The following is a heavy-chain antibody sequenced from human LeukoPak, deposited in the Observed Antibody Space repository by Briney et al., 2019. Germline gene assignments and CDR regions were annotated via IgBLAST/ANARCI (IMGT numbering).Heavy chain of an antibody. CDR3: ARGPSYFQH. Sequence: LQTLSLTCAISGDSVSSNSATWNWIRQSPSRGLEWLGRTYYRSKRYKYYAVSVKGRITINPDTSKNQFSLQLNSVTPEDTAVYYCARGPSYFQHWGQGTLVTVSS. J-gene: IGHJ1*01. CDR2: TYYRSKRYK. CDR1: GDSVSSNSAT. V-gene: IGHV6-1*01.